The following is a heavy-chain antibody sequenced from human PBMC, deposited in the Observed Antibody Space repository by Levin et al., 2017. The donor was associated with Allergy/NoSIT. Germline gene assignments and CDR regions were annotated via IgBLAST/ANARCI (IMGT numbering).Heavy chain of an antibody. V-gene: IGHV3-33*01. CDR3: ASLRCSGGSCYSDY. CDR1: GFAFRSYG. D-gene: IGHD2-15*01. Sequence: SCAASGFAFRSYGMHWVRQAPGKGLEWVAVIWYDGSNKYYSDFVKGRFTISRDNSKNTLYLQMNSLRVEDTAVYYCASLRCSGGSCYSDYWGQGTLVTVSS. J-gene: IGHJ4*02. CDR2: IWYDGSNK.